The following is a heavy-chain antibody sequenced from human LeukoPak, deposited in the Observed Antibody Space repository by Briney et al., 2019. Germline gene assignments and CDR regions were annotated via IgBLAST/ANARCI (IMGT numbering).Heavy chain of an antibody. CDR2: VDPSGGST. CDR1: GYTFTSHY. D-gene: IGHD6-13*01. Sequence: GASVKVSCKASGYTFTSHYMHWVRQAPGQGLEWMGIVDPSGGSTSRAQKFQGRVTITRDTSTSTVYMELSSLGSEDTAVYSCARDNTAAGPFDYWGQGTLVTVSS. CDR3: ARDNTAAGPFDY. J-gene: IGHJ4*02. V-gene: IGHV1-46*01.